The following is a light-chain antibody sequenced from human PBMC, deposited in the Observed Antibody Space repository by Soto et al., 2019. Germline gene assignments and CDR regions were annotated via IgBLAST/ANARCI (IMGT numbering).Light chain of an antibody. CDR1: QSISSW. V-gene: IGKV1-5*03. J-gene: IGKJ2*01. CDR2: KAS. Sequence: DIQMTQSPSTLSASVGDRVTITCRASQSISSWLAWYQQKPGKAPKLLIYKASSLESGVPSRFSGSGSGTEYTLPISSLQPADLATYYCHQHNSYPVTFGQGTKLEIK. CDR3: HQHNSYPVT.